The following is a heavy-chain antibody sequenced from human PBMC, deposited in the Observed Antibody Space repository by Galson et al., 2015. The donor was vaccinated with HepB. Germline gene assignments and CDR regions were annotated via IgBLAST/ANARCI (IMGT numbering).Heavy chain of an antibody. D-gene: IGHD3-10*01. CDR1: GGSISNYY. CDR2: IYYSGST. V-gene: IGHV4-59*08. Sequence: TLSLTCTVSGGSISNYYWSWIRQPPRKGLEWIGYIYYSGSTNYNPSLKSRVTISLDTSKNQFSLKLSSVTAADTAVYYCARPWRRPNYYGSGTYLGGMDVWGQGTTVTVS. CDR3: ARPWRRPNYYGSGTYLGGMDV. J-gene: IGHJ6*02.